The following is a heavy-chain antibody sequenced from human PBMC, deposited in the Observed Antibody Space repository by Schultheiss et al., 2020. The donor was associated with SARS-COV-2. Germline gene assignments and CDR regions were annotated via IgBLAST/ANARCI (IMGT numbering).Heavy chain of an antibody. V-gene: IGHV3-30*04. J-gene: IGHJ4*02. D-gene: IGHD4-23*01. CDR1: GFTFSSYA. Sequence: GGSLRLSCAASGFTFSSYAMHWVRQAPGKGLEWVAVISYDGSNKYYADSVKGRFTISRDNSKNTLYLQMNSLKTEDTAVYYCKSYGGNLDYWGQGTLVTVSS. CDR3: KSYGGNLDY. CDR2: ISYDGSNK.